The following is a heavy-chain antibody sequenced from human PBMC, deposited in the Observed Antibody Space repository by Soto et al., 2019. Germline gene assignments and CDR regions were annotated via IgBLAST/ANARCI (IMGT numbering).Heavy chain of an antibody. V-gene: IGHV3-23*01. CDR3: AKDHLYYYYMDV. CDR2: ISGSGGST. J-gene: IGHJ6*03. Sequence: TGGSLRLTCAASVFTFSSYAMSWVRQAPGKGLEWVSAISGSGGSTYYADSVKGRFTISRDNSKNTLYPQMNSLRAEDTAVYYCAKDHLYYYYMDVWGKGTTVTVSS. CDR1: VFTFSSYA.